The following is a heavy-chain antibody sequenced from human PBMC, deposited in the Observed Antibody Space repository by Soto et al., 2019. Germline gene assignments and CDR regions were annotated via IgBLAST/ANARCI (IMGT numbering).Heavy chain of an antibody. V-gene: IGHV4-39*01. D-gene: IGHD2-2*03. J-gene: IGHJ4*02. Sequence: QLQLQESGPGLVKPSETLSLTCTVSGGSISSSSYYWGWIRQPPGKGLEWIGSIYYSWSTYYYPSLKSRVTITVDKSKNQFSLKLSSVTAADTAVYYCAGYCSSNSCMRVGYWGQGTLVTVSS. CDR2: IYYSWST. CDR1: GGSISSSSYY. CDR3: AGYCSSNSCMRVGY.